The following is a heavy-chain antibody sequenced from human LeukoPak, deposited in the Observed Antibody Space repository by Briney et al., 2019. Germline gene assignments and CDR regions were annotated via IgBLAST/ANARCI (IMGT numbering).Heavy chain of an antibody. CDR2: ISSSSYI. J-gene: IGHJ3*02. V-gene: IGHV3-21*01. D-gene: IGHD2-15*01. CDR1: GFTFSSYS. Sequence: GGSLRLSCAASGFTFSSYSMNWVRQAPGKGLEWVSSISSSSYIYYADSVKGRFTISRDNAKKSLYLQMNSLRAEDTAVYYCAREPDIVVVVAATDAFDIWGQGTMVTVSS. CDR3: AREPDIVVVVAATDAFDI.